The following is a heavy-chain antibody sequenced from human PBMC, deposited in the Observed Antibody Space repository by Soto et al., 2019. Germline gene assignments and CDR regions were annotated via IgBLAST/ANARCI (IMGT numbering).Heavy chain of an antibody. CDR1: GGSFSGYY. V-gene: IGHV4-34*01. Sequence: SETLSLTCAVYGGSFSGYYWNWISQPPGKGLQWIGEINHSGSTNYNPSLKSRVTISVDTSKNQFSLKLSSVTAADTAVYYCARGAVGQQLVRGYFDYWGQGTLVTVSS. D-gene: IGHD6-13*01. CDR2: INHSGST. J-gene: IGHJ4*02. CDR3: ARGAVGQQLVRGYFDY.